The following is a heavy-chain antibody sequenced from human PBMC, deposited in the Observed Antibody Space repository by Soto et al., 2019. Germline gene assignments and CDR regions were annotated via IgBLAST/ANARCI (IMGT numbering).Heavy chain of an antibody. Sequence: PGGSLRLSCAASGFTFSSYSMNWVRQAPGKGLEWVSSISSSSSYIYYADSVKGRFTISRDNAKNSLYLQMNSLRAEDTAVYYCARAGYYYGSGFDYWGQGTLVTVYS. V-gene: IGHV3-21*01. CDR2: ISSSSSYI. D-gene: IGHD3-10*01. J-gene: IGHJ4*02. CDR1: GFTFSSYS. CDR3: ARAGYYYGSGFDY.